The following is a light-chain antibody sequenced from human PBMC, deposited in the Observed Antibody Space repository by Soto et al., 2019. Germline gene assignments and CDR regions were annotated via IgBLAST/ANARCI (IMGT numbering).Light chain of an antibody. V-gene: IGLV1-44*01. CDR2: TND. J-gene: IGLJ3*02. Sequence: QPVLTQPPSASGTPGQRVTISCSGSSFNIGSNTVNWYQQLPGTAPKLLIYTNDQRPSLVPDRFAGSKSGTSASLAISGLQSEDEADYYCSAWDDSLKGPVFGGGTKLTVL. CDR1: SFNIGSNT. CDR3: SAWDDSLKGPV.